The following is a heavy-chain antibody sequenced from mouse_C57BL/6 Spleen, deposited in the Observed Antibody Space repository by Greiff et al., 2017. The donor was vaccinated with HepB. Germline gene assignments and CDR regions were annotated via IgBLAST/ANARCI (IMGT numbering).Heavy chain of an antibody. CDR1: GYTFTSYW. CDR2: IDPSDSYT. CDR3: AKSNCGGFAY. Sequence: QVQLQQPGAELVMPGASVKLSCKASGYTFTSYWMHWVKQRPGQGLEWIGEIDPSDSYTNYNQKFKGKSTLTVDKSSSTAYMQLSSLTSEDSAVYYWAKSNCGGFAYWGQGTLVTVSA. V-gene: IGHV1-69*01. D-gene: IGHD2-5*01. J-gene: IGHJ3*01.